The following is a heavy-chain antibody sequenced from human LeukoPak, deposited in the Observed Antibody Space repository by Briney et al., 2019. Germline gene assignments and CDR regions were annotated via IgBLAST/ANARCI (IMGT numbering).Heavy chain of an antibody. D-gene: IGHD3-22*01. CDR1: GGSFSGYY. Sequence: PSETLSLTCAVYGGSFSGYYWSWIRQPPGKGLEWIGYIYHSGSTNYNSSLKSRVTISVDTSKNQFSLKLSSVTAADTAVYFCARVRNSSGYYFSYWGQGTLVTVSS. J-gene: IGHJ4*02. CDR3: ARVRNSSGYYFSY. CDR2: IYHSGST. V-gene: IGHV4-34*11.